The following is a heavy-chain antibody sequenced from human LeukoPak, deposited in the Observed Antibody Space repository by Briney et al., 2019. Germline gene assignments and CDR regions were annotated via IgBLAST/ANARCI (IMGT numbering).Heavy chain of an antibody. CDR1: GGTFSSYA. Sequence: SVKVSCKASGGTFSSYAISWVRQAPGQGLEWMGGIIPIFGTANYAQKFQGRVTITTDESTSTAYMELSSLRSEDTAVYYCARAPIWSGYYSAAYAEHFDYWGQGTLVTVSS. J-gene: IGHJ4*02. CDR3: ARAPIWSGYYSAAYAEHFDY. V-gene: IGHV1-69*05. D-gene: IGHD3-3*01. CDR2: IIPIFGTA.